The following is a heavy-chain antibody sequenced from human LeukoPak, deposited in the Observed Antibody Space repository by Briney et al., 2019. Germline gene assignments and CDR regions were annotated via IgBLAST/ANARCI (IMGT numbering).Heavy chain of an antibody. D-gene: IGHD2-2*01. V-gene: IGHV4-34*01. Sequence: SETLSLTCAVYGGSFSGYYWSWIRQPPGKGLEWIGEINHSGSTNYNPSLKSRVTISVDTSKNQFSLKLSSVTAADTAVYYCARHAAWGVPAERSHLYNWFDPWGQGTLVTVSS. CDR3: ARHAAWGVPAERSHLYNWFDP. CDR2: INHSGST. J-gene: IGHJ5*02. CDR1: GGSFSGYY.